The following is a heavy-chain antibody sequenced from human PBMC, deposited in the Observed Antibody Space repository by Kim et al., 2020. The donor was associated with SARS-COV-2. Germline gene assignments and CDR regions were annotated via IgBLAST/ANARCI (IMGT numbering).Heavy chain of an antibody. V-gene: IGHV1-46*01. J-gene: IGHJ4*01. CDR1: GYTFTRNH. CDR3: ARAQYSSSSWVGARFYFD. CDR2: INPSGGST. D-gene: IGHD6-6*01. Sequence: ASVKVSCKASGYTFTRNHMNWVRQAPGQGLEWMGIINPSGGSTIYAQKFQGRVTVTRDTSTSTVYMELTSLRSEDSAVYYCARAQYSSSSWVGARFYFD.